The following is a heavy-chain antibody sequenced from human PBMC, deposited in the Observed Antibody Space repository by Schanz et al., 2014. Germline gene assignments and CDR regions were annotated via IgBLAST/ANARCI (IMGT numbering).Heavy chain of an antibody. J-gene: IGHJ4*02. V-gene: IGHV3-66*01. CDR2: IYSGIGA. CDR3: ARVHHYDPSGWGYFDY. D-gene: IGHD3-22*01. Sequence: EVQLLDSGGGLVQPGGSLRLSCAVSGFTVSSNHMSWVRQAPGKGLEWVSVIYSGIGAYYADSVKDRFTVSRDNSNNTVYLQMNRLRAEDTAVYYCARVHHYDPSGWGYFDYWGQGALVTVSS. CDR1: GFTVSSNH.